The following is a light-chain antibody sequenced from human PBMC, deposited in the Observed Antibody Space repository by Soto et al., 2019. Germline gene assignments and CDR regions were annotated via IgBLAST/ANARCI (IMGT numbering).Light chain of an antibody. CDR3: QQHDSYPVT. CDR2: TAS. Sequence: DIQLTQSPSFLSASVGDRVTITCRASQGIRSYLAWYQQKPGKAPKVLIYTASTLQGGVPSRFSGSGSGTEFTLTISSLRPDDFATYFCQQHDSYPVTFGGGTKVEIK. CDR1: QGIRSY. V-gene: IGKV1-9*01. J-gene: IGKJ4*01.